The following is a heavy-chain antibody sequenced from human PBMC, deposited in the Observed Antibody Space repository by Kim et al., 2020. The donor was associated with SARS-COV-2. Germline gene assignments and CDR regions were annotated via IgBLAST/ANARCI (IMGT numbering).Heavy chain of an antibody. J-gene: IGHJ2*01. D-gene: IGHD6-19*01. V-gene: IGHV1-2*02. CDR2: INPNSGGT. CDR3: ARGRAYSSGWYYWYFDL. Sequence: ASVKVSCKASGYTFTGYYMHWVRQAPGQGLEWMGWINPNSGGTNYAQKFQGRVTMTRDTSISTAYMELSRLRSDDTAVYYCARGRAYSSGWYYWYFDLWGRGTLVTVSS. CDR1: GYTFTGYY.